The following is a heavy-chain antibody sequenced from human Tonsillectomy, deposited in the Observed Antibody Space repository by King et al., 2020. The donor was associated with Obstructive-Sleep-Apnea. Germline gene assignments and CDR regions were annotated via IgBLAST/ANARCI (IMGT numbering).Heavy chain of an antibody. Sequence: VQLVESGAEVKKPGASVKVSCKASGYTFTSYDINWVRQASGQGLEWLGWMNPISGKTDCVQQFQGRVTMTRDTSISTAYMELSSLRSEDTAVYFCARGVRTDSRLADYWGQGTLVTVSS. CDR1: GYTFTSYD. CDR3: ARGVRTDSRLADY. D-gene: IGHD3-3*02. J-gene: IGHJ4*02. CDR2: MNPISGKT. V-gene: IGHV1-8*01.